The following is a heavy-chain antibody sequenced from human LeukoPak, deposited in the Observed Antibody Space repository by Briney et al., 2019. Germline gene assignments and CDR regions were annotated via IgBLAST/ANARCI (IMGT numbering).Heavy chain of an antibody. D-gene: IGHD2/OR15-2a*01. Sequence: GGSLRLSCAASGFTLNNYAMNWVRQAPGKGLEGVSAISNTGRSTYYADSVKGRFTISRDNSRNTVFLQINSLRAEDTAVYYCAKGIEYNNSWTFDYWGQGTLVTVSS. CDR3: AKGIEYNNSWTFDY. CDR2: ISNTGRST. CDR1: GFTLNNYA. V-gene: IGHV3-23*01. J-gene: IGHJ4*02.